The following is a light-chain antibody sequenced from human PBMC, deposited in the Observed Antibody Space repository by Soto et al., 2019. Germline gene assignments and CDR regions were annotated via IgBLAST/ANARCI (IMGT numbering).Light chain of an antibody. CDR1: QSVSSY. CDR2: DAS. Sequence: EIVLTQSPATLSLSPGERATLSCRASQSVSSYLAWYQQKPGQAPRLLIYDASNRATGIPARFSGSGSGTGFTLTISSLEHEDCAVYDCQQRSNWAPLTFGGGTKVEIK. J-gene: IGKJ4*01. V-gene: IGKV3-11*01. CDR3: QQRSNWAPLT.